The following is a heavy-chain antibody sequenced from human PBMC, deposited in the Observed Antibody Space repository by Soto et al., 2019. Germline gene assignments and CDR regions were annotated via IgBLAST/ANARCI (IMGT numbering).Heavy chain of an antibody. D-gene: IGHD3-16*02. CDR1: GFTFSSYG. J-gene: IGHJ4*02. V-gene: IGHV3-30*18. CDR2: ISYDGSNK. CDR3: AKALGELSPESFDY. Sequence: QVQLVESGGGVVQPGESLRLSCAASGFTFSSYGMHWVRQAQGKGLEWVTFISYDGSNKYYADSVKGRVTVSRDNSKNTQYLQMNSLRAEDTAVYFCAKALGELSPESFDYWGRGTLVTVSS.